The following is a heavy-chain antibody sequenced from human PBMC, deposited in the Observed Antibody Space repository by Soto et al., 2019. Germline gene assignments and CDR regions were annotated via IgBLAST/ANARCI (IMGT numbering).Heavy chain of an antibody. D-gene: IGHD3-22*01. J-gene: IGHJ5*02. Sequence: PGGSPRLSCAASGFTFSSYAMSWVHQAPGKGLEWVSAISGSGGSTYYADSVKGRFTISRDNSKNTLYLQMNSLRAEDTDVYYCAKALYGGGYYHPVWFDPWGKGNLVTVSS. CDR1: GFTFSSYA. CDR3: AKALYGGGYYHPVWFDP. V-gene: IGHV3-23*01. CDR2: ISGSGGST.